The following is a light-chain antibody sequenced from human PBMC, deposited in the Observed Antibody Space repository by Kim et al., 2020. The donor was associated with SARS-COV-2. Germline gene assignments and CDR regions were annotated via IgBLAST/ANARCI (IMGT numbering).Light chain of an antibody. CDR3: QQYGSSTPT. CDR1: QSLSSTS. Sequence: SPGERATLSCRASQSLSSTSLAWYQQKPGQAPRLLIYGASTRATGIPDRFSGSGSGTDFTLTISRLEPEDFAVYYCQQYGSSTPTFGQGTKVDIK. J-gene: IGKJ1*01. V-gene: IGKV3-20*01. CDR2: GAS.